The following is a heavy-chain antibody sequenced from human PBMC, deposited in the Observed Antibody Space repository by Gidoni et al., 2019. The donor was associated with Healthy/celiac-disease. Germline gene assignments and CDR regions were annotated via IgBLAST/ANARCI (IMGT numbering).Heavy chain of an antibody. CDR3: AKGAWNNYITTFDY. CDR1: GFTVDVYA. J-gene: IGHJ4*02. D-gene: IGHD1-1*01. CDR2: ISWNSGSI. V-gene: IGHV3-9*01. Sequence: EVQLVESGGGLVQPGRSLRLSCEASGFTVDVYAMHWVRQDPGKGLVWVSGISWNSGSIAYADSVKGRFTISRDNAKNSLYLQMNSQRTEDTALYYCAKGAWNNYITTFDYWGQGTLVTVSS.